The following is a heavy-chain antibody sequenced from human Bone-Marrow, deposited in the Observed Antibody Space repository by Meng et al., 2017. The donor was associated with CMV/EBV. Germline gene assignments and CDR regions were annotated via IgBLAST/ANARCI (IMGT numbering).Heavy chain of an antibody. Sequence: GESLKISCSVSGLTFRDAWMSWVRQAPGKGLEWVANMNEDGSKKYYVDSVRGRFTISRDNAQNFLYLQINSLRAEDSAVYYCARAFLDSWGLGTLVTVSS. V-gene: IGHV3-7*01. CDR3: ARAFLDS. J-gene: IGHJ4*02. CDR2: MNEDGSKK. CDR1: GLTFRDAW. D-gene: IGHD2/OR15-2a*01.